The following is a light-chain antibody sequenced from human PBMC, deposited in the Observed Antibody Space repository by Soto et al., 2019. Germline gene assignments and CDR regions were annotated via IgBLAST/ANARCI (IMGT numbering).Light chain of an antibody. CDR2: EVT. J-gene: IGLJ1*01. Sequence: QSALTQPPSASGSPGQSVTISCTGTSSDVGRYNYVSWYQQHPGKAPKLMIYEVTKRPSGVPDRFSGSKSGNTASLTVSGLQAEDEADYYCSSYAGTNNVFGTGTKATVL. CDR1: SSDVGRYNY. V-gene: IGLV2-8*01. CDR3: SSYAGTNNV.